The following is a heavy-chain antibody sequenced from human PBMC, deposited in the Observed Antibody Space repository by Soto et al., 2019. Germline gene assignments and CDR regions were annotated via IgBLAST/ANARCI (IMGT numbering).Heavy chain of an antibody. V-gene: IGHV3-7*01. D-gene: IGHD2-2*01. Sequence: PGGSLRLSCAASGFTFSSYWMSWVRQAPGKGLEWVANIKQDGSEKCYVDSVKGRFTISRDNAKNSLYLQMNSLRAEDTAVYYCAREYCSSTSCYYPYYFDYWGQGTPVTVSS. J-gene: IGHJ4*02. CDR1: GFTFSSYW. CDR3: AREYCSSTSCYYPYYFDY. CDR2: IKQDGSEK.